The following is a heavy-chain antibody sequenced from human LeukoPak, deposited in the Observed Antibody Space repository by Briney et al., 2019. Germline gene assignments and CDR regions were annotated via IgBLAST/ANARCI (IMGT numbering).Heavy chain of an antibody. CDR1: GYTFTGYY. Sequence: EASVKVSFKASGYTFTGYYMHWVRQAPGQGLEWMGWINPNSGGTNYAQKLQGRVTMTTDTSTSTAYMELRSLRSDDTAVYYCARDRRELQGFDYWGQGTLVTVSS. V-gene: IGHV1-2*02. J-gene: IGHJ4*02. CDR3: ARDRRELQGFDY. CDR2: INPNSGGT. D-gene: IGHD1-26*01.